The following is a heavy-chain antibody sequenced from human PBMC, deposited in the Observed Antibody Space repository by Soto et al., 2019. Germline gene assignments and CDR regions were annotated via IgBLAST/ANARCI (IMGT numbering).Heavy chain of an antibody. V-gene: IGHV3-23*01. Sequence: EVQMLESGGGLVQPGGSLRLSCAASGFTFSSYDMSWVRQAPGKRLEWVSAISGSGGSAYYADSVKGRFTISRDNSKNPLYVHMNSLRSEDTAIYYCAKEDDAWTNGYFDIGRQGTVPPVSS. CDR3: AKEDDAWTNGYFDI. CDR1: GFTFSSYD. CDR2: ISGSGGSA. J-gene: IGHJ3*02. D-gene: IGHD2-8*01.